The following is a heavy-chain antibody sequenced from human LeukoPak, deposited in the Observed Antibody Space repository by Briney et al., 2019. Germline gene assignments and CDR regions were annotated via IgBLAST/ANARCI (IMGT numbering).Heavy chain of an antibody. CDR2: IHTSGST. CDR3: ARGRGRDGYRYGDY. D-gene: IGHD5-24*01. V-gene: IGHV4-61*02. Sequence: PSETLSLTCTVSGGSISSGNYYWSWIRQPAGKGLEWIGRIHTSGSTIYNPSLESRVTISVDTSKNQFSLKLSSVTAADTAVYYCARGRGRDGYRYGDYWGQGTLVTVSS. CDR1: GGSISSGNYY. J-gene: IGHJ4*02.